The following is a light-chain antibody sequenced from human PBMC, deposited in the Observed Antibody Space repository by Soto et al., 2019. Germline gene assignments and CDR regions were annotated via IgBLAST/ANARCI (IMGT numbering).Light chain of an antibody. CDR3: QQYNNWPIT. Sequence: EIVMTQSPATLSVSPGETASLSCRASQSAGNFLAWYQQKPGQAPRLLIYYISTRATGIPARFSGSGSGTEFTLTINSLQSEDFEVYYCQQYNNWPITFGQGTRLEIK. V-gene: IGKV3D-15*01. J-gene: IGKJ5*01. CDR2: YIS. CDR1: QSAGNF.